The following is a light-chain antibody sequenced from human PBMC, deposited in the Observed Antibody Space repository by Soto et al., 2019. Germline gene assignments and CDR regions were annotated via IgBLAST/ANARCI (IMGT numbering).Light chain of an antibody. J-gene: IGLJ2*01. CDR2: DVS. CDR1: SSDVGGYNY. Sequence: QSALTQPASVSGSPGQSITISCTGTSSDVGGYNYVSWYQQHPGKAPKLMIYDVSNRPSGVSNRFSGSKSGNTASLTISGLPAADEADDYCSSYTSSSTRVFGGGTKLTVL. CDR3: SSYTSSSTRV. V-gene: IGLV2-14*01.